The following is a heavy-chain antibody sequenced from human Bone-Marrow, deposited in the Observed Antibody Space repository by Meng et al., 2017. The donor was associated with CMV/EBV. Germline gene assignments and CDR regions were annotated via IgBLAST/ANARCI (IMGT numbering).Heavy chain of an antibody. Sequence: GESLKISCAVSGFTVSSNYMSWVRQAPGKGLEWVSVIYSGGSTYYADSVKGRFTISRDNSKNTLYLQMNSLRDEDTAVYYCAKDLGQVRSLGLRPGAVFDYWGQGTLVTVSS. D-gene: IGHD3-3*01. J-gene: IGHJ4*02. CDR3: AKDLGQVRSLGLRPGAVFDY. CDR2: IYSGGST. CDR1: GFTVSSNY. V-gene: IGHV3-53*01.